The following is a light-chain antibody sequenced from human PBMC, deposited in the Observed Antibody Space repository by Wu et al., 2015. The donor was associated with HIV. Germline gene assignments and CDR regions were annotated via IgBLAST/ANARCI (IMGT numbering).Light chain of an antibody. Sequence: DVQMTQSPSSLSASVGDRVTITCRASQDISTYLAWYQQNPGKVPKLLIYGASTLHSGVPSRFSGSGSGTDFTLTISSLQPEGVATYYCQKYDTAPWTFGRGTKVEI. J-gene: IGKJ1*01. CDR1: QDISTY. CDR2: GAS. V-gene: IGKV1-27*01. CDR3: QKYDTAPWT.